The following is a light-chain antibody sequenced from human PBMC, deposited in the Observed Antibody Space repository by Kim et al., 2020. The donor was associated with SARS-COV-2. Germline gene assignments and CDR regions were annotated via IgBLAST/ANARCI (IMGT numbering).Light chain of an antibody. CDR3: NSRESNDTVV. J-gene: IGLJ2*01. Sequence: VALGKTVSITCQGDILRSYYATWYQQKQGQAPILVIYGKNNRPSGIPERFSGSSSGNTASLTITGTQAGDESDYYCNSRESNDTVVFAAGPQLTVL. CDR2: GKN. V-gene: IGLV3-19*01. CDR1: ILRSYY.